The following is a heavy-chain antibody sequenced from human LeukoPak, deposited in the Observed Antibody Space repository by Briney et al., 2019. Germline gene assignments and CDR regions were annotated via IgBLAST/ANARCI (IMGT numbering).Heavy chain of an antibody. CDR2: INPNSGGT. J-gene: IGHJ5*02. V-gene: IGHV1-2*02. D-gene: IGHD6-19*01. Sequence: ASVKVSCKASGYTFTGYYMHWVRQAPGQGLEWMGWINPNSGGTNYAQKFQGRVTMTRDTSISTAYLQWSSLKASDTAMYYCARHGGWHDPWGQGTLVTVSS. CDR1: GYTFTGYY. CDR3: ARHGGWHDP.